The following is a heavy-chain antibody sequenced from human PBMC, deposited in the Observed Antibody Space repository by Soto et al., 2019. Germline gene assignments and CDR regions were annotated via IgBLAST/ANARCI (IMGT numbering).Heavy chain of an antibody. V-gene: IGHV3-15*01. CDR1: GFTFSRVW. J-gene: IGHJ4*01. Sequence: PGGSLRLSCAASGFTFSRVWMSWVRQAPGKGLEWVGRIKMTSDGSTIHYAAPVKGRFTISRDDSKNTLYLQMNSLKTDDTAVYYCATDLDCSSNTYPYTFEYWGQGILVTVSS. D-gene: IGHD2-2*01. CDR3: ATDLDCSSNTYPYTFEY. CDR2: IKMTSDGSTI.